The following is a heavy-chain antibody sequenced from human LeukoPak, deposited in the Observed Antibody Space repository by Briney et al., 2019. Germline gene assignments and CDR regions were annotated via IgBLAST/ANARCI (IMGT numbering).Heavy chain of an antibody. CDR1: GGSISSYY. D-gene: IGHD3-3*01. J-gene: IGHJ6*03. CDR2: IYYSGST. CDR3: ARDHSLNTFWSGYMDYYYYYMDV. Sequence: PSETLSLTCTVSGGSISSYYWSWIRQPPGKGLEWIGYIYYSGSTNYNPSLKSRVTISVDTSKNQFSLKLSSVTAADTAVYYCARDHSLNTFWSGYMDYYYYYMDVWGKGTTVTVSS. V-gene: IGHV4-59*12.